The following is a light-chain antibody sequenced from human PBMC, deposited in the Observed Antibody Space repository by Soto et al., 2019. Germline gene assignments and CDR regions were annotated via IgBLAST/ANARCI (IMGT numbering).Light chain of an antibody. V-gene: IGLV2-8*01. Sequence: QSVLTQPPSASGSPGQSVTISCTGTSSDVGSCNCVSWYQQYPGKAPKFMIYEVNKRPSGVPDRFSGSKSGNTASLTVSGLQAEDEADYYCSSYAGSNNFPYVFGTGTKVTVL. J-gene: IGLJ1*01. CDR2: EVN. CDR1: SSDVGSCNC. CDR3: SSYAGSNNFPYV.